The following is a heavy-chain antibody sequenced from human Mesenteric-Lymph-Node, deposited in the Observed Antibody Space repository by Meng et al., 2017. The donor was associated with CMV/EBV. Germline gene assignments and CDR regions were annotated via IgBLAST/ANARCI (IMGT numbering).Heavy chain of an antibody. CDR2: ISGSGGST. J-gene: IGHJ4*02. CDR1: GFTFSSYA. Sequence: GESLKISCAASGFTFSSYAMSWVRQAPGKGLEWVSAISGSGGSTYYADSVKGRFTISRDNSKNTLYLQMNSLRGEDTAIYYCAKVVGATLDYWGQGTLVTVSS. D-gene: IGHD1-26*01. CDR3: AKVVGATLDY. V-gene: IGHV3-23*01.